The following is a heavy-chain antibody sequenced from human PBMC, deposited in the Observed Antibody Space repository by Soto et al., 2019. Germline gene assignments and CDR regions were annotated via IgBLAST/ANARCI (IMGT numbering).Heavy chain of an antibody. V-gene: IGHV3-53*01. J-gene: IGHJ6*02. D-gene: IGHD2-15*01. CDR1: WFTVSSNY. Sequence: GGSLRLSCAASWFTVSSNYMSWVRQAPGKGLEWVSVIYSGGSTYYADSVKGRFAISRDNSKNTLYLQMNSLRAEDTAVYYCARATRYCSGGSCHVWGQGTTVTVSS. CDR2: IYSGGST. CDR3: ARATRYCSGGSCHV.